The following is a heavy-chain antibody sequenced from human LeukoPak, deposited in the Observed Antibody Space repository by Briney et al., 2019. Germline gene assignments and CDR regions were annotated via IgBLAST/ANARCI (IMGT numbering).Heavy chain of an antibody. Sequence: SETLSLTCTVSGGSISSYYWSWIRQPPGKGLEWIGYIYYSGSTNYNPSLKSRVTISVDTSKNQFSLKLSSVTAADTAVYYCARAGAYSSGWYSYYFDYWGQGTLVTVSS. CDR1: GGSISSYY. CDR3: ARAGAYSSGWYSYYFDY. D-gene: IGHD6-19*01. J-gene: IGHJ4*02. V-gene: IGHV4-59*01. CDR2: IYYSGST.